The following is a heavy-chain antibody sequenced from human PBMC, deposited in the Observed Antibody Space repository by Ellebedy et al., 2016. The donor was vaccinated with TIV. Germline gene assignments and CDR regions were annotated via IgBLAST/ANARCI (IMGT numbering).Heavy chain of an antibody. D-gene: IGHD6-19*01. Sequence: ETLSLTCTVSGGSVSSGSYYWSWIRQPPGKGLEWVANIKQDGSEKYYVDSVKGRFTISRDNAKNSLYLQMNSLRAEDTAVYYCSSSGRRAFDIWGQGTMVTVSS. J-gene: IGHJ3*02. CDR3: SSSGRRAFDI. V-gene: IGHV3-7*01. CDR1: GGSVSSGSYY. CDR2: IKQDGSEK.